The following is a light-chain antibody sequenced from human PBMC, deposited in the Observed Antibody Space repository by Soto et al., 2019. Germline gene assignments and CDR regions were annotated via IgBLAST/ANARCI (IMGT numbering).Light chain of an antibody. CDR1: QSVLYSSNNMNY. Sequence: DFVMTQSPDSLAVSLGETATINCKSSQSVLYSSNNMNYLSWYQQKPGHPPRLLIYWASTRKSGVPDRISGSGSGTDFTLTISSLQAEDVAVYYCQQYYSIPLTYGGGTKVEIK. V-gene: IGKV4-1*01. CDR2: WAS. J-gene: IGKJ4*01. CDR3: QQYYSIPLT.